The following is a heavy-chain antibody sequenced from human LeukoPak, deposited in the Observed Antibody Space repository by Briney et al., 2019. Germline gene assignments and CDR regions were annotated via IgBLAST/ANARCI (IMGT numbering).Heavy chain of an antibody. J-gene: IGHJ4*02. D-gene: IGHD6-6*01. Sequence: QTGGSLRLSRAASGFTFSSYWMHWVRQAPGKGLVWVSRINSDGSSTSYADSVKGRFTISRDNAKNTLYLQMNSLRAEDTAVYYCVTRMSSSSLLDYWGQGTLVTVSS. V-gene: IGHV3-74*01. CDR2: INSDGSST. CDR1: GFTFSSYW. CDR3: VTRMSSSSLLDY.